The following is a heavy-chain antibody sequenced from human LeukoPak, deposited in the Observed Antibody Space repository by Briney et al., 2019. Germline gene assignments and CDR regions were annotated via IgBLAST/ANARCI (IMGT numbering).Heavy chain of an antibody. CDR2: ISAYNGNT. CDR1: GYTFTSYG. V-gene: IGHV1-18*01. CDR3: ARAFMVRGVIIMSADY. Sequence: ASVKVSCKASGYTFTSYGISWVRQAPGQGLEWMGCISAYNGNTNYAQKLQGRVTMTTDTSTSTAYMELRSLRSDDTAVYYCARAFMVRGVIIMSADYWGQGTLVTVSS. J-gene: IGHJ4*02. D-gene: IGHD3-10*01.